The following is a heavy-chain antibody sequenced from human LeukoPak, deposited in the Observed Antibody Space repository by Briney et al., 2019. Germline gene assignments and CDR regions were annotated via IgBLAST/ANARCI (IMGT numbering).Heavy chain of an antibody. J-gene: IGHJ4*02. CDR3: AHGGNFDY. CDR1: GFTFSSYG. D-gene: IGHD4-23*01. CDR2: ISYDGSNK. Sequence: GRSLRLSCAASGFTFSSYGMHWVRQAPGKGLEWVAVISYDGSNKYYADSVKGRFTIPRDNSKNTLYLQMNSLRAEDTAVYYCAHGGNFDYWGQGTLVTVSS. V-gene: IGHV3-30*03.